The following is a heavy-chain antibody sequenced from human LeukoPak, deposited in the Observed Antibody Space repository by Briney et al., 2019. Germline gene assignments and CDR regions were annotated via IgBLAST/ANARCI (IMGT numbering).Heavy chain of an antibody. J-gene: IGHJ3*02. CDR2: IYHSGST. CDR1: GGSISSGGYS. Sequence: SETLSLTCAVSGGSISSGGYSWSWIRQPSGKGLEWIGYIYHSGSTYYNPSLKSRVTISVDRSKNQFSLKLSSVTAADTAVYYCAREGGYDSSGYTLAGAYDIWGQGTMVTVSS. V-gene: IGHV4-30-2*01. CDR3: AREGGYDSSGYTLAGAYDI. D-gene: IGHD3-22*01.